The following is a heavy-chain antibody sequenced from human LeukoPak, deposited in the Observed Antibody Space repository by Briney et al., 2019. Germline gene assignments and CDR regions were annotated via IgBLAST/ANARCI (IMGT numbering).Heavy chain of an antibody. D-gene: IGHD2-2*02. CDR1: GYIFTSYA. CDR2: INPNSGGT. Sequence: APVKVSCKASGYIFTSYAMNWVRQAPGQGLEWMGWINPNSGGTNYAQKFQGRVTMTRDTSISTAYMELSRLRSDDTAVYYCAREFKVVPAAIIGYWGQGTLVTVSS. V-gene: IGHV1-2*02. J-gene: IGHJ4*02. CDR3: AREFKVVPAAIIGY.